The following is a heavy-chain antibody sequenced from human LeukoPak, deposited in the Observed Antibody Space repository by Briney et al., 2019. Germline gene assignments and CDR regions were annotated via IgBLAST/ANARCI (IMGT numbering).Heavy chain of an antibody. CDR2: ISYDGSSK. V-gene: IGHV3-30*18. CDR3: AKDRQRRIMYYDTSGYSSADY. J-gene: IGHJ4*02. CDR1: GFTFSTYV. D-gene: IGHD3-22*01. Sequence: GGSLRLSCAASGFTFSTYVMHWVRQAPGKGLEWVALISYDGSSKFYADSVKGRFTISRDNSKNTVYLQMNSLRAEDTAVYYCAKDRQRRIMYYDTSGYSSADYWGQGTLVTVSS.